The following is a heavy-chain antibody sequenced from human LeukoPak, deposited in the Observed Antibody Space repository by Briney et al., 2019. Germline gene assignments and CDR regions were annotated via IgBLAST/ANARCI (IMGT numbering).Heavy chain of an antibody. J-gene: IGHJ2*01. Sequence: GGSLRLSCAASGFTFSSYDIHWVRQATGKGLEWVSGIGTAGEIYFPGSVKGRFTISRENAKNSLYLQMNSLRAGDTAVYYCARAAYSITGYSRYFDLWGRGTLVTVSS. D-gene: IGHD6-13*01. V-gene: IGHV3-13*01. CDR3: ARAAYSITGYSRYFDL. CDR2: IGTAGEI. CDR1: GFTFSSYD.